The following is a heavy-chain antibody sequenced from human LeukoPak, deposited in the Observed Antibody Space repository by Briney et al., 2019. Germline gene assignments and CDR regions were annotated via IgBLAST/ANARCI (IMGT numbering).Heavy chain of an antibody. J-gene: IGHJ4*02. CDR2: ISDYGSKE. CDR1: GFTFGRYV. CDR3: ARGRPHGNDY. V-gene: IGHV3-30*04. D-gene: IGHD4-23*01. Sequence: PGKSLRLSCVGSGFTFGRYVMHWVRQAPGKGLEWVAVISDYGSKEYHADSVKGRFTISRDNAKNTLYLQMNSLRVEDTAVYYCARGRPHGNDYWGQGTLVTVSS.